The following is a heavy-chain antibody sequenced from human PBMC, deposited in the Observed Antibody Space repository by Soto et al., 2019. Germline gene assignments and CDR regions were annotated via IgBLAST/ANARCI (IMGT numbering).Heavy chain of an antibody. J-gene: IGHJ6*02. CDR1: GYTFTRSG. D-gene: IGHD5-12*01. V-gene: IGHV1-18*01. CDR3: ARQFGIYRGAGPPYYYYYYGFDA. Sequence: ASVKVSCKASGYTFTRSGISWVRQAPGQGLEWMGWISTYNGDTNYAQTFQGRVTMTTDTSTSTVYMELRSLRSDDTAVYYCARQFGIYRGAGPPYYYYYYGFDAWGQGTKVTV. CDR2: ISTYNGDT.